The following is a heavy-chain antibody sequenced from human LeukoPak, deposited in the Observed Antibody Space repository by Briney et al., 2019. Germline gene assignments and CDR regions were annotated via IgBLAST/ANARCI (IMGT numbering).Heavy chain of an antibody. Sequence: PGGSLRLSCAASGFTFSNYAMSWVRQAPGKGLEWVSGFSGSGGITYYADSVKGRFTISRDNTKNTLYLQLSSLRGDDTAVYYCAKATGYLLWGQGTLVTVSS. V-gene: IGHV3-23*01. CDR3: AKATGYLL. J-gene: IGHJ4*02. D-gene: IGHD1-14*01. CDR2: FSGSGGIT. CDR1: GFTFSNYA.